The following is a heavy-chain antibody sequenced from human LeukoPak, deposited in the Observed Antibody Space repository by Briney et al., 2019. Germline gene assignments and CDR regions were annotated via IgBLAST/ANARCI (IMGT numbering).Heavy chain of an antibody. J-gene: IGHJ4*02. CDR2: IIPVFRTA. V-gene: IGHV1-69*06. CDR1: GDTFRRYS. CDR3: ARGEAAAVTSFDS. Sequence: SVKVSCKASGDTFRRYSISWVRQAPGQGLEWLGGIIPVFRTANYAQKFQGRVTITADKSTTTAYMELRSLRSEDTAIYYCARGEAAAVTSFDSWGQGTQVTASS. D-gene: IGHD6-13*01.